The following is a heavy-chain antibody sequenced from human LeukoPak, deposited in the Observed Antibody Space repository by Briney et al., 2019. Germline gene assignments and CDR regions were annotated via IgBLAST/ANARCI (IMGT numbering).Heavy chain of an antibody. V-gene: IGHV4-34*01. D-gene: IGHD3-16*01. CDR3: ARGQRGLYFDY. CDR1: GGSFSGYY. Sequence: SETLSLTCAVYGGSFSGYYWSWIRQTPGKGLEWIGEINHSGSTNYNPSLKSRVTISVDTSKNQFSLKLSSVTAADTAVYYCARGQRGLYFDYWGQGTLVTVSS. CDR2: INHSGST. J-gene: IGHJ4*02.